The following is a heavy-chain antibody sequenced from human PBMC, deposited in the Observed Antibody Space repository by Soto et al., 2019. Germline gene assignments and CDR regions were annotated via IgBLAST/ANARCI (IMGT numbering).Heavy chain of an antibody. D-gene: IGHD2-21*02. Sequence: EAQLLESGGKLVQPGGSLRLSCAASGFDFINNAMAWVRQAPGKGLEWVSTIGADITYTYYADAVRGRFTVSRDNSKNTVYLHMNSLRADDTAVYYCANQNTAKRAFDIWGQGTKVTVSS. CDR3: ANQNTAKRAFDI. CDR1: GFDFINNA. J-gene: IGHJ3*02. V-gene: IGHV3-23*01. CDR2: IGADITYT.